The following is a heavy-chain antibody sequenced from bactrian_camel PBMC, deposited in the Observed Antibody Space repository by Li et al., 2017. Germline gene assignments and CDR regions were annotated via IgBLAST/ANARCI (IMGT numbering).Heavy chain of an antibody. CDR2: IAKDGTT. V-gene: IGHV3S53*01. CDR1: TYAGCTYD. Sequence: QVQLVESGGGSVQAGESLKLSCAHSTYAGCTYDISWYRQAPGKEREFVSRIAKDGTTTYEESVKGRFYISQDNTKFTVYLQMNNLKPEDTAIYHCKTDPTRDNWQSACRKSYWGQGTQVTVS. CDR3: KTDPTRDNWQSACRKSY. J-gene: IGHJ4*01. D-gene: IGHD8*01.